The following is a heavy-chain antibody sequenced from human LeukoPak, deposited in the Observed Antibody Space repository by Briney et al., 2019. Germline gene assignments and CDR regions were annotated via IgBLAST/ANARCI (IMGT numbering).Heavy chain of an antibody. D-gene: IGHD6-13*01. CDR1: GYTFNSFG. J-gene: IGHJ5*02. CDR3: ARDKVIASAGTPNWFDP. Sequence: GASVKVSCKASGYTFNSFGVSWVRQAPGQGLEWMGWISAYDGNTNYEQKFQGRVTMTTDTSTRTAYMELRSLTSDDTAVYYCARDKVIASAGTPNWFDPWGQGTQVTVS. V-gene: IGHV1-18*01. CDR2: ISAYDGNT.